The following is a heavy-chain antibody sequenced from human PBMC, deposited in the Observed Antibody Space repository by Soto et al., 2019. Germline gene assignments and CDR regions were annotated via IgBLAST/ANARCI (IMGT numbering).Heavy chain of an antibody. J-gene: IGHJ4*02. V-gene: IGHV3-23*01. CDR1: GFTFSNYA. Sequence: GGSLRLSCVASGFTFSNYAMSWVRQAPGKGLEWVSGISANGRDTYYADSVKDRFTISRDSFKNTLYLQMNSLRAEDTGTYYCAKGKTRGWYYFDYWGQGALVTVSS. D-gene: IGHD5-12*01. CDR3: AKGKTRGWYYFDY. CDR2: ISANGRDT.